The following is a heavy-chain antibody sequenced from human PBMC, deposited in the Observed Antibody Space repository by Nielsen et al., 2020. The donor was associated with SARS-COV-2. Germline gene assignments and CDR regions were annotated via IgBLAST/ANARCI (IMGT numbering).Heavy chain of an antibody. Sequence: GGSLRLSCAASGFTISNYGMNWVRQAPGKGLEWVSHMSSSGGTIYYADSVKGRFTISRDNAKNSIYLQMNSLRGEGTAVYYCRGWLATFDIWGQGTLVTVTS. CDR3: RGWLATFDI. D-gene: IGHD3-22*01. V-gene: IGHV3-48*03. J-gene: IGHJ3*02. CDR2: MSSSGGTI. CDR1: GFTISNYG.